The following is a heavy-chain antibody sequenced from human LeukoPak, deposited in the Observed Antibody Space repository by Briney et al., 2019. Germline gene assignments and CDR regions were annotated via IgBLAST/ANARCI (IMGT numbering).Heavy chain of an antibody. Sequence: GGSLRLSCAASGFTFSSYAMSWVRQAPGKGLEWVSAISDGGGSTYYADSVKGRFTISRDNSKNTLYLQMNSLRSEDTAVYYCARGLLWFGELSTLGYWGQGTLVTVS. D-gene: IGHD3-10*01. J-gene: IGHJ4*02. CDR3: ARGLLWFGELSTLGY. CDR1: GFTFSSYA. CDR2: ISDGGGST. V-gene: IGHV3-23*01.